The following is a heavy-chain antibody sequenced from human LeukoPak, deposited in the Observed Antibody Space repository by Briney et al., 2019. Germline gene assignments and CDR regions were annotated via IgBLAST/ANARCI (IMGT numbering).Heavy chain of an antibody. CDR1: GFTFDDYA. J-gene: IGHJ4*02. CDR2: ISWDGGST. D-gene: IGHD1-26*01. CDR3: AKDIGDLGALDY. V-gene: IGHV3-43D*03. Sequence: GGSLRLSCAASGFTFDDYAMHWVRQAPGKGLEWVSLISWDGGSTYYADSVKGRFTISRDNSKNSLYLQMNSLRAEDTALYYCAKDIGDLGALDYWGQGTLVTVSS.